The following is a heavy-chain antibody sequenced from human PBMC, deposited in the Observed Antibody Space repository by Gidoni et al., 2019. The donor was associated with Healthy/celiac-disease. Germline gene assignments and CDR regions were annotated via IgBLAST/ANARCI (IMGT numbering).Heavy chain of an antibody. CDR2: ISSSSSYI. V-gene: IGHV3-21*01. Sequence: EVQLVEYGGGLVKPGGSLRLSCAASGFTFSSYSMNWVRQAPGKGLECVSSISSSSSYIYYADSVKGRFTISRDNAKNSLYLQMNSLRAEDTAVYYCAREWFGDWDYWGQGTLVTVSS. D-gene: IGHD3-10*01. CDR1: GFTFSSYS. J-gene: IGHJ4*02. CDR3: AREWFGDWDY.